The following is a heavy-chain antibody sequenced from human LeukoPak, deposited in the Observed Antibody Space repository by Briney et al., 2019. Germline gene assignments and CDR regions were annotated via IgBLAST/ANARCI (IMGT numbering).Heavy chain of an antibody. CDR3: ARGVEPLAANTLAY. CDR2: LYRDGNP. D-gene: IGHD1-14*01. CDR1: GFTVITND. Sequence: GGSVRLSCAASGFTVITNDMTWVRQAPGKGLEWVSVLYRDGNPQYADSVQGRFTISRDNSKNTLYLEMNSLSPDDTAVYYCARGVEPLAANTLAYWGQGTLVTVSS. J-gene: IGHJ4*02. V-gene: IGHV3-53*01.